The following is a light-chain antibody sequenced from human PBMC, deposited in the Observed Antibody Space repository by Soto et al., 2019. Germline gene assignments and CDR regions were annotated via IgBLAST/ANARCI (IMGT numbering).Light chain of an antibody. CDR1: QSVSSSY. V-gene: IGKV3-20*01. CDR2: GAF. J-gene: IGKJ1*01. CDR3: QQYGSSPRT. Sequence: EIVLTHSPGTLSLSPGERATLSCRASQSVSSSYLAWYQQKPGQAPRLLIYGAFSRATGIPDRFSGSGSGTDFTLTISRLEPVDFAVYYCQQYGSSPRTFGQGTKVEIK.